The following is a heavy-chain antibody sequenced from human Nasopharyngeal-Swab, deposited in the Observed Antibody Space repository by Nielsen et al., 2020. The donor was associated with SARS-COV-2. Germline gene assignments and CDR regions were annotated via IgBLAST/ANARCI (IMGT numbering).Heavy chain of an antibody. D-gene: IGHD2-8*01. Sequence: SETLSLTCTVSGGSLTGYHWNWIRQPPGKGLEWIGYVHSSGSTTYNTTLKGRITLSVDTSKNQFSLRLTSVTAADTAVYYCASDANDRPAPWGQGALVTVSS. CDR3: ASDANDRPAP. CDR1: GGSLTGYH. CDR2: VHSSGST. J-gene: IGHJ5*02. V-gene: IGHV4-59*01.